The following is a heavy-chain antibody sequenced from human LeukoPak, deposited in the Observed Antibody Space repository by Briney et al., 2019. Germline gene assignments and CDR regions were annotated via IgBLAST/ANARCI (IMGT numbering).Heavy chain of an antibody. V-gene: IGHV4-38-2*01. CDR3: ARPQGATAMVAFDF. D-gene: IGHD2-2*01. Sequence: SETLSLTCAVPGYSISSGYYWGWIRQPPGKGLEWIGSIYHSGSTFYNPSLKSRVTISADTSKNQFSLTLSSVTAADTAVYYCARPQGATAMVAFDFWGQGTMVTVSS. J-gene: IGHJ3*01. CDR1: GYSISSGYY. CDR2: IYHSGST.